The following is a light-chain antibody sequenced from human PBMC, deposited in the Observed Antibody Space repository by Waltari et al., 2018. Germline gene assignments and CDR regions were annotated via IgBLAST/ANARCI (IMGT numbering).Light chain of an antibody. CDR3: QQYNNWPYT. CDR2: GAS. Sequence: PTTQPKTPTEKPTLSCRASQSVSSNLAWYQQKPGQAPRLLIYGASTRATGIPARFSGSGSGTEFTLTISSLQSEDFAVYYCQQYNNWPYTFGQGTKLEIK. CDR1: QSVSSN. V-gene: IGKV3-15*01. J-gene: IGKJ2*01.